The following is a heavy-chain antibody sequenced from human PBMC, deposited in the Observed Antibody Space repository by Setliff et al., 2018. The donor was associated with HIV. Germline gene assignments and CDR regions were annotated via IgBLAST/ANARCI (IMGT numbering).Heavy chain of an antibody. Sequence: PGGSLRLSCAASGFTLSSFWMSWVRQAPGKGLEWVANIKQDGSEKYYVDSVKGRFTISRDNAKNSLYLQMNSLRAEDTAVYYCASDAGPNAFDIWGQGTMVTVSS. J-gene: IGHJ3*02. CDR2: IKQDGSEK. CDR1: GFTLSSFW. CDR3: ASDAGPNAFDI. V-gene: IGHV3-7*01.